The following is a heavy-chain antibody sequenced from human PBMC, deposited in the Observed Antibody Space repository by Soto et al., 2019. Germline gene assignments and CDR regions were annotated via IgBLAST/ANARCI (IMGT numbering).Heavy chain of an antibody. CDR2: INAGNGNT. V-gene: IGHV1-3*01. D-gene: IGHD2-21*02. J-gene: IGHJ4*02. CDR3: AREGEYCGGDCYSDLDY. CDR1: GDTFTSYY. Sequence: ASVKVSCTASGDTFTSYYMHWVRQAPGQRLEWMGWINAGNGNTKYSQKFQGRVTITRDTSASTAYMELSSLRSEDTAVYYCAREGEYCGGDCYSDLDYWGQGTLVTLSS.